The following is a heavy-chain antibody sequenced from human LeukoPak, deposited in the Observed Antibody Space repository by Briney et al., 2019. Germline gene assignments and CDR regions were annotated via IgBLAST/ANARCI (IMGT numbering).Heavy chain of an antibody. CDR1: GFTFSDYA. J-gene: IGHJ3*01. CDR3: ARVIAPRLDAFDV. V-gene: IGHV3-23*01. Sequence: GGSLRLSCAASGFTFSDYAMTWVRQAPGKGLEWVSTMTGTSGDTLYADSVKGRFTISRDNSENTLFLQMNGLGAEDAAVYYCARVIAPRLDAFDVWGQGTMVTVSS. CDR2: MTGTSGDT. D-gene: IGHD6-6*01.